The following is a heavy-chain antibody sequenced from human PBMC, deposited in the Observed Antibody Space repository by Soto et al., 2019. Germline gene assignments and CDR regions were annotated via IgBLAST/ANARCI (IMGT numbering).Heavy chain of an antibody. V-gene: IGHV3-66*01. Sequence: EVQLVESGGGLVQPGGSLRLSCAASGFTVSSNYMSWVRQAPGKGLEWVSVIYSGGSTYYADSVKGRFTISRDNSKNTLYLQMNSLRAEDTAVYYCARAVVGYSYGYPGGAQLFFDYWGQEPWSPSPQ. CDR2: IYSGGST. CDR1: GFTVSSNY. J-gene: IGHJ4*01. CDR3: ARAVVGYSYGYPGGAQLFFDY. D-gene: IGHD5-18*01.